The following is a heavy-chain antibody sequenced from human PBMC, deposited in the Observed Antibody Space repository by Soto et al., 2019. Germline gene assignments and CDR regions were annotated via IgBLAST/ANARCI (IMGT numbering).Heavy chain of an antibody. CDR2: IYCSGRT. J-gene: IGHJ4*02. CDR3: ARDRSNSPDYFDY. D-gene: IGHD6-6*01. V-gene: IGHV4-30-4*01. CDR1: GGSIDNYEYY. Sequence: SETLSLTCTVSGGSIDNYEYYWTWIRQPPGKGLEWVGYIYCSGRTNYNPSLNSRLTISLDSSKNQFSLRLTSVSAADTAMYYCARDRSNSPDYFDYWGQGTLVTVSS.